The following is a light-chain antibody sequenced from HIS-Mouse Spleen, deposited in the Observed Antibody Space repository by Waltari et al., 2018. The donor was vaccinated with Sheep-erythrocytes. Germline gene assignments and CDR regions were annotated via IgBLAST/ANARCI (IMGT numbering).Light chain of an antibody. CDR3: SSYTSSSSYV. CDR1: SSDVGGYDY. J-gene: IGLJ1*01. CDR2: DVS. Sequence: QSALTQPASVSGSPGQPLTISCTGTSSDVGGYDYVSWYQQHPGKAPKLMIYDVSNLPSGVSNRFSGSKSGNTASLTISGLQAEDEADYYCSSYTSSSSYVFGTGTKVTVL. V-gene: IGLV2-14*03.